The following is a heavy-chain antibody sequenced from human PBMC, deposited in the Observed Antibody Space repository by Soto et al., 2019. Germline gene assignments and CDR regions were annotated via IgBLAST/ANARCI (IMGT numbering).Heavy chain of an antibody. Sequence: PSETLSLTCTVSGGSISSYYWSWIRQPAGKGLEWIGRIYTSGSTNYNPSLKSRVTMSVDTSKNQFSLKLSSVTAADTAVYYCARDAVAGTRGWCDPWGQGTLVTVSS. J-gene: IGHJ5*02. CDR1: GGSISSYY. CDR2: IYTSGST. D-gene: IGHD6-19*01. CDR3: ARDAVAGTRGWCDP. V-gene: IGHV4-4*07.